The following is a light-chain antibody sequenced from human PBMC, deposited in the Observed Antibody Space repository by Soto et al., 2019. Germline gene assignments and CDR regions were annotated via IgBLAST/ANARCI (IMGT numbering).Light chain of an antibody. CDR3: QQYDHFPLS. CDR2: IAS. J-gene: IGKJ4*01. V-gene: IGKV1-39*01. CDR1: QSISNY. Sequence: IHMTQSPSSLSASVGDRVTITCRASQSISNYLNWYQQKPGKAPNLLIYIASNLHSGVPSRFSGSGSGTDFTLTISSLQPEDFGTYFCQQYDHFPLSFGGGTKVDIK.